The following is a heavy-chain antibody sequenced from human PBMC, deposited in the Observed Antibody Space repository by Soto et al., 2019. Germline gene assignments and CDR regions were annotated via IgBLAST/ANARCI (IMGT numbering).Heavy chain of an antibody. CDR3: ARGGGSFGPYYYYAMDV. D-gene: IGHD3-10*01. CDR2: IYYDGTT. CDR1: GGSIRNYF. V-gene: IGHV4-59*13. J-gene: IGHJ6*02. Sequence: TSETLSLTCGVSGGSIRNYFWSWIRQPPGKSLEWIGYIYYDGTTKYRPSLESRVTMSVDTSQNQFSLHLTSVTAADTAVYFCARGGGSFGPYYYYAMDVWGQGTTVTVSS.